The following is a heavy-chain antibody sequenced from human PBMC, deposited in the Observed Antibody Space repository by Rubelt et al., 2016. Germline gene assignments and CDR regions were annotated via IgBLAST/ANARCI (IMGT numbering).Heavy chain of an antibody. Sequence: QVQLQESGPGLVKPSETLSLTCTVSGEFVSSYYWTWIRRPPQKGLEWIGYISYTGSNEYNPSLKSRATISIDTSKNQFPLRLPPVTAADTAMYVGARDRRLFDPWGPGTLVTVSS. CDR2: ISYTGSN. J-gene: IGHJ5*02. CDR3: ARDRRLFDP. V-gene: IGHV4-59*02. CDR1: GEFVSSYY.